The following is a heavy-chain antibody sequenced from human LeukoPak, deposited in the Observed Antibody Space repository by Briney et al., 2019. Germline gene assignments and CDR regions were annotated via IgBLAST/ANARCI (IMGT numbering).Heavy chain of an antibody. CDR1: GFTFSSYA. CDR2: ISGSGGNT. CDR3: AKSGTVTTPPEYFQH. Sequence: PGGSLRLSCAASGFTFSSYAVSWVRQAPGKGLEWVSTISGSGGNTYYADSVKGRFTISRDNSKNTLYLQMNSLRAEDTAVYYCAKSGTVTTPPEYFQHWGQGTLVTVSS. D-gene: IGHD4-17*01. J-gene: IGHJ1*01. V-gene: IGHV3-23*01.